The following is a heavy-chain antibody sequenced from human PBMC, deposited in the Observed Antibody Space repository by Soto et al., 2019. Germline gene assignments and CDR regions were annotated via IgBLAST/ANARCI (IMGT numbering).Heavy chain of an antibody. CDR1: GGSFSSLV. V-gene: IGHV1-69*10. CDR2: INPMLGVA. D-gene: IGHD2-2*01. J-gene: IGHJ5*02. Sequence: ASVKVSCKASGGSFSSLVISWLRQAPGQGPEWMGGINPMLGVANFAQKFQDRVTITADESTTTAYMELSSLRSEDTAVYYCARGPAKFDPWGQGTLVTVSS. CDR3: ARGPAKFDP.